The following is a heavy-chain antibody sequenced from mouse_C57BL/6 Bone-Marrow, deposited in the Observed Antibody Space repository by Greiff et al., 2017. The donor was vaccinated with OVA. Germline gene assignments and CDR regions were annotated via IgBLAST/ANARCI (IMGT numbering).Heavy chain of an antibody. CDR3: ARCGGDGCFDY. J-gene: IGHJ2*01. CDR1: GFTFTDYY. Sequence: EVMLVESGGGLVQPGGSLSLSCAASGFTFTDYYMSWVRQPPGKALEWLGFIRNKANGYTTEYSASVKGRFTISRDNSQSILYLQMNAVRAEDSATYYCARCGGDGCFDYWGQGTTLTVSS. CDR2: IRNKANGYTT. V-gene: IGHV7-3*01. D-gene: IGHD3-3*01.